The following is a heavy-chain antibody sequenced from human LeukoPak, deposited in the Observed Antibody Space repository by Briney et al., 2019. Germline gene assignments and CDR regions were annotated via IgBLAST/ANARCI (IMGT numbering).Heavy chain of an antibody. CDR3: ARGWGSLYYFDF. J-gene: IGHJ4*02. V-gene: IGHV1-2*02. D-gene: IGHD3-16*01. CDR1: GYTFTGSY. CDR2: INLNNGGT. Sequence: ASVKVSCKASGYTFTGSYMHWVRQAPGQGLEWVGWINLNNGGTNHAQKFQGRVTMTSDTSISTAYMELSSLRFDDTAVYFCARGWGSLYYFDFWGQGTLVTVSS.